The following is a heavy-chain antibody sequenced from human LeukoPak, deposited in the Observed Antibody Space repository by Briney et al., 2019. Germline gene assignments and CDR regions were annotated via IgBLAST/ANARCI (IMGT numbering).Heavy chain of an antibody. J-gene: IGHJ2*01. D-gene: IGHD2-15*01. CDR2: NNPSGGST. CDR1: GYTFTSYA. Sequence: ASVKVSCKASGYTFTSYAMNWVRQAPGQGLEWMGINNPSGGSTSYAQKFQGRVTMTRDTSTSTVYMELSSLRSEDTAVYYCARAGGWYFDLWGRGTLVTVSS. CDR3: ARAGGWYFDL. V-gene: IGHV1-46*01.